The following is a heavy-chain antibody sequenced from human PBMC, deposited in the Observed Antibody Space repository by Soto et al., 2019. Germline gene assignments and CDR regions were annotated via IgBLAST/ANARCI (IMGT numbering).Heavy chain of an antibody. CDR1: GDTLTNFG. V-gene: IGHV1-18*01. J-gene: IGHJ5*02. Sequence: HLVQSGPEVKKPGASITVFCRTSGDTLTNFGLSWVRQAPGQGLEWMGWIATYNSNRNYAQKFQGRLTLTTDTSSSTGYMELKSLRYDDTAVYCFDPWGQGTLVTVSS. CDR2: IATYNSNR. CDR3: DP.